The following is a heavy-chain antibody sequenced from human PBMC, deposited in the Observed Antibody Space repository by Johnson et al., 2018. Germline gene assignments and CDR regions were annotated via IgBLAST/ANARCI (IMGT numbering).Heavy chain of an antibody. Sequence: VQLVQSGEGLVQXGGSLRLSCAASGFTFSSYAMHWVRQAPGKGLEYVSAISSNGGSTYYAASVKGRFPISRDNSKNTLYLQMGTLRAEDRAVYYVARGGRNDAFDIWGQGTMVTVSS. CDR1: GFTFSSYA. D-gene: IGHD3-16*01. CDR3: ARGGRNDAFDI. CDR2: ISSNGGST. J-gene: IGHJ3*02. V-gene: IGHV3-64*02.